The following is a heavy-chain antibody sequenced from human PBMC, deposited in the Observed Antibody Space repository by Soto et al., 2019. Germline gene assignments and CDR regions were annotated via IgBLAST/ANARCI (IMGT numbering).Heavy chain of an antibody. CDR2: INPMLGVA. CDR1: GGSFSSLV. Sequence: SVKVSCKTSGGSFSSLVISWLRQAPGQGPEWMGGINPMLGVANFAQKFQDRVTITADESTTTAYMELSSLRSEDTAVYYCARGPAQFDPWGQGTLVTVSS. V-gene: IGHV1-69*10. J-gene: IGHJ5*02. CDR3: ARGPAQFDP. D-gene: IGHD2-2*01.